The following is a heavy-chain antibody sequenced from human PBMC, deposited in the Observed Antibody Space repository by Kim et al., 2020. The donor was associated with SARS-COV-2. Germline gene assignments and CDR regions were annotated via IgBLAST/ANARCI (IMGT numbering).Heavy chain of an antibody. V-gene: IGHV3-33*01. CDR3: AGDSHTSSDAFDI. Sequence: YQHPVKGRFTSTRDNTKNTLYLQMNSLGAEDTAVYYCAGDSHTSSDAFDIWGQGTMVTVSS. J-gene: IGHJ3*02.